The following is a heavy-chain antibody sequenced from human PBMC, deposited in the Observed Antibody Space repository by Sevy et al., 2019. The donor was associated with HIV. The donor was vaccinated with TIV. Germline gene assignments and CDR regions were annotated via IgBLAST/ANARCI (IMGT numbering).Heavy chain of an antibody. Sequence: GGSLRLSCAASRFTFSTYWMHWVRQPPGKGLVWVSRINSDGSRTNYADSVKGRFTISRDNAKNTLYLEMNNLRAEDTAVYYCARLNVYYFDSSGYYTTGNAFDIWGQGTLVTVSS. CDR2: INSDGSRT. V-gene: IGHV3-74*01. CDR3: ARLNVYYFDSSGYYTTGNAFDI. D-gene: IGHD3-22*01. J-gene: IGHJ3*02. CDR1: RFTFSTYW.